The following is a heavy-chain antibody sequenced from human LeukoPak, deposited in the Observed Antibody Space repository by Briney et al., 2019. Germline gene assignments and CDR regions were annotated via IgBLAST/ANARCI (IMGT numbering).Heavy chain of an antibody. D-gene: IGHD3-22*01. CDR2: IYYSGST. CDR1: GGSISSSSYY. CDR3: ASSLASSGSIPEGWFDP. Sequence: SETLSLTCTVSGGSISSSSYYWGWIRQPPGKGLEWIGSIYYSGSTYYNPSLKSRVTISVDTSKNQFSLKLSSVTAADTAVYYCASSLASSGSIPEGWFDPWGQGTLVTVSS. J-gene: IGHJ5*02. V-gene: IGHV4-39*01.